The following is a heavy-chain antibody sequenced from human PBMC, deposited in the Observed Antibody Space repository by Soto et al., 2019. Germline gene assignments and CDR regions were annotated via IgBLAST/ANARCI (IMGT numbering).Heavy chain of an antibody. CDR3: ARDLSGGNYYYHGLDV. J-gene: IGHJ6*02. CDR2: ITSNSIYK. CDR1: GFTFSDYD. Sequence: EVQLVESGGGLVKPGGSLRLSCAASGFTFSDYDMTWVRQAPGKGLEWVSSITSNSIYKYSADSLKGRFTISRDNAKNALFLQISSQRVEDTAVYYCARDLSGGNYYYHGLDVWGQGTTVTVSS. V-gene: IGHV3-21*01. D-gene: IGHD1-26*01.